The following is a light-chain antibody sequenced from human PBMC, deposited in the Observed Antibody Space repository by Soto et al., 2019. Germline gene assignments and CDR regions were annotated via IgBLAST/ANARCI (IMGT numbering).Light chain of an antibody. CDR1: QSVSSN. V-gene: IGKV3-20*01. Sequence: IVMPPSLATLSFSPVEIAPLSFMASQSVSSNLAWYQQKHGQAPRLLIYGASSRATGITDRFSGSGSGKDFTITISRLEDEDFAVYYCKKYGSSLITCGNGQRRAIK. J-gene: IGKJ5*01. CDR2: GAS. CDR3: KKYGSSLIT.